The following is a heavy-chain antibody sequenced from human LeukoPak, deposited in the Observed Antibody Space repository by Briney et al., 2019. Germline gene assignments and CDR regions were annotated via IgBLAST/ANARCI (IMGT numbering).Heavy chain of an antibody. Sequence: GGSLRLSSAAYGFXFSSNDMNLFRHAPGEGLDWVSYISSSSSYIYYADSVKGRFTISRDNAKTLLYLQMNSLSAEDTAVYYCARVDAFDLWGQGTMVTVSS. V-gene: IGHV3-21*01. J-gene: IGHJ3*01. CDR2: ISSSSSYI. CDR3: ARVDAFDL. CDR1: GFXFSSND.